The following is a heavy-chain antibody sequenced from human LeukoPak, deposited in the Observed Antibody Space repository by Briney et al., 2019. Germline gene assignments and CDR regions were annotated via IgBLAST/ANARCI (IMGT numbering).Heavy chain of an antibody. D-gene: IGHD5-18*01. Sequence: GGSLRLSWAASGFTFDDYGMSWVTQAPGKGLEWVSGISWNGGSTGYADSVKGRFTISRDNAKNSQYLQMNSLRAEDTALYYCARHSSYSYGPYYMDVWGKGTTVTVSS. CDR1: GFTFDDYG. CDR3: ARHSSYSYGPYYMDV. CDR2: ISWNGGST. J-gene: IGHJ6*03. V-gene: IGHV3-20*04.